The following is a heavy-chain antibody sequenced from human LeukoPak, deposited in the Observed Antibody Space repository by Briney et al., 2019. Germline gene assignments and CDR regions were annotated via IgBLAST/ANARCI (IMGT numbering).Heavy chain of an antibody. J-gene: IGHJ5*02. CDR1: GGSITSSGFY. D-gene: IGHD2-15*01. V-gene: IGHV4-39*07. CDR3: ARQPNIVVVDNWFDP. CDR2: IYYGGSA. Sequence: SETLSLTRTVSGGSITSSGFYWGWIRQPPGKGLEWSGNIYYGGSAYYNPSLKSRVTISVDTSKNQFSLKLSSVTAADTAVYYCARQPNIVVVDNWFDPWGQGTLVAVSS.